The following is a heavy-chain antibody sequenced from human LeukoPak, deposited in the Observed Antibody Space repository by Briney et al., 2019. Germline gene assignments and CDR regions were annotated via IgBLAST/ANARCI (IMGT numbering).Heavy chain of an antibody. V-gene: IGHV1-69*06. J-gene: IGHJ5*02. CDR1: GGTFNSYA. D-gene: IGHD3-9*01. CDR2: IIPIFGTT. CDR3: ARGILTGYYYNWFDP. Sequence: ASVKVSCKASGGTFNSYAISWVRQAPGQGLEWMGGIIPIFGTTNYARKFRGRVTLTADKSTRTAYMELSSLRSEDTAVYYCARGILTGYYYNWFDPWGQGTLVTVSS.